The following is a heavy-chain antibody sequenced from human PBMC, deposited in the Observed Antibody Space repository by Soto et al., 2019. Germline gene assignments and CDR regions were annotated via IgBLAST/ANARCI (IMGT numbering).Heavy chain of an antibody. J-gene: IGHJ4*02. CDR2: IYPGDSDT. CDR1: GYSFTSYW. Sequence: GESLKISCKGSGYSFTSYWIGWVRQMPGKGLEWMGIIYPGDSDTRYSPSFQGQVTISADKSISTAYLQWSSLKASDTAMYYCARVPDCSRPSCYGVDYWGKGTLVTGSS. V-gene: IGHV5-51*01. D-gene: IGHD2-2*01. CDR3: ARVPDCSRPSCYGVDY.